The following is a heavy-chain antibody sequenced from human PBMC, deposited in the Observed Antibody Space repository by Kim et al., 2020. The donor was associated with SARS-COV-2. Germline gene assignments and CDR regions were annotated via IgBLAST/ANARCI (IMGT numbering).Heavy chain of an antibody. J-gene: IGHJ6*02. CDR2: ISWNSGSI. Sequence: GGSLRLSCAASGFTVDDYAMHWVRQAPGKGLEWVSVISWNSGSIGGADSVKGRFTISRDNAKNSLYLQMNSLRAEDTALYYCAKADTADYYGMDVWGQGPTVTVPS. V-gene: IGHV3-9*01. D-gene: IGHD5-18*01. CDR3: AKADTADYYGMDV. CDR1: GFTVDDYA.